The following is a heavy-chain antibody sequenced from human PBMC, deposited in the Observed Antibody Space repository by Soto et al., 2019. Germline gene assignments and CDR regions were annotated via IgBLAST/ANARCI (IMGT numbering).Heavy chain of an antibody. CDR3: ARDDYPYYDDSSGYHFDY. D-gene: IGHD3-22*01. J-gene: IGHJ4*02. V-gene: IGHV3-30-3*01. Sequence: GGSLRLSCAASGFTFSSYAMHWVRQAPGKGLEWVAVISSDGSNKYNADSVKGRFTITRDNSKNTLYLQMNSLRAEDTAVYYCARDDYPYYDDSSGYHFDYWGQGALVTVSS. CDR1: GFTFSSYA. CDR2: ISSDGSNK.